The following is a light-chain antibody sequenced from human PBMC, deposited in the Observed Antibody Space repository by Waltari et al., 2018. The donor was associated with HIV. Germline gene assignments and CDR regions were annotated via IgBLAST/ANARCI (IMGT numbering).Light chain of an antibody. CDR2: DAS. CDR1: QSVSPY. Sequence: EMVLTQSPATLSLSPGERATLSCRASQSVSPYLAWYQQKPGQAPRLLIYDASNRATGIPARFSGSGSGTDFTLTISSLEPEDFAVYYCQQRSYWPFTFGQGTKLEIK. V-gene: IGKV3-11*01. CDR3: QQRSYWPFT. J-gene: IGKJ2*01.